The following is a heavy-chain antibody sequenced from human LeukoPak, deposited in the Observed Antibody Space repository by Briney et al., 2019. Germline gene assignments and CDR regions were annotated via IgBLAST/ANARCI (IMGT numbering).Heavy chain of an antibody. V-gene: IGHV3-21*01. J-gene: IGHJ3*02. CDR3: ASEYCGGDCYPIGTAFDI. CDR2: ISSSSSYI. D-gene: IGHD2-21*02. Sequence: GGSLRLSCAASGFTFSSYSMNWVRQAPGKGLEWVSSISSSSSYIYYADSVKGRFTISRDNAKNSLYLQMNSLRAEDTAVYYCASEYCGGDCYPIGTAFDIWGQGTMVTVS. CDR1: GFTFSSYS.